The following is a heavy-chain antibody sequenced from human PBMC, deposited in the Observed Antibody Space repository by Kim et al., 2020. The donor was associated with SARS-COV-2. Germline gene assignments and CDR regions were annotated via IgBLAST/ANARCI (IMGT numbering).Heavy chain of an antibody. Sequence: GGSLRLSCTVSGFTFHDHVMHWVRQPPGKGLEWVSLISGDGGRADYSDSVKGRCPISRDNTKNALLLLRNSLITEDTASDFCASLIPVRYSTSWTRPF. CDR2: ISGDGGRA. V-gene: IGHV3-43*02. CDR3: ASLIPVRYSTSWTRPF. J-gene: IGHJ3*01. CDR1: GFTFHDHV. D-gene: IGHD6-6*01.